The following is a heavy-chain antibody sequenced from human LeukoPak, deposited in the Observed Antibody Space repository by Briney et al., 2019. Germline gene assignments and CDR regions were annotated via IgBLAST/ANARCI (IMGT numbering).Heavy chain of an antibody. CDR2: INHSGST. V-gene: IGHV4-34*01. CDR1: GGSFSGYC. J-gene: IGHJ4*02. CDR3: ARGRRRYYDSSGRYYFDY. D-gene: IGHD3-22*01. Sequence: SETLSLTCAVYGGSFSGYCWSWIRQPPGKGLEWIGEINHSGSTNYKPSLKSRVTISVDTSKNQFSLKLSSVTAADTAVYYCARGRRRYYDSSGRYYFDYWGQGTLVTVSS.